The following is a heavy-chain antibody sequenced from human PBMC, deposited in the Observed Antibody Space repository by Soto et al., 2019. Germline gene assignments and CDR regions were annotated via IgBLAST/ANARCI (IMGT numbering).Heavy chain of an antibody. Sequence: ASVKVSCKASGYTFTGYYMHWVRQAPGQGLEWMGWINPNSGGTNYAQKFQGWVTMTRDTSISTAYMELSRLRSDDTAVYYCARGDVVVVAATRDCYYYGMDVWGQGTTVTAP. D-gene: IGHD2-15*01. CDR1: GYTFTGYY. CDR2: INPNSGGT. V-gene: IGHV1-2*04. CDR3: ARGDVVVVAATRDCYYYGMDV. J-gene: IGHJ6*02.